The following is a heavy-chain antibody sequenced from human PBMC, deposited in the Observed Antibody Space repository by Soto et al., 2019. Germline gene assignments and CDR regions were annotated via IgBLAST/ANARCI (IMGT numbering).Heavy chain of an antibody. Sequence: SETLSLTCTISGGSISVYYWSWVRQPPGHELEWIGYIYASGSPYYNPSLRSRVTISADTSKNQNSLKLTSPTAADTAVYYCARGVGSSPPRYWGRGTLVTVS. CDR3: ARGVGSSPPRY. D-gene: IGHD1-26*01. CDR2: IYASGSP. J-gene: IGHJ4*02. CDR1: GGSISVYY. V-gene: IGHV4-59*01.